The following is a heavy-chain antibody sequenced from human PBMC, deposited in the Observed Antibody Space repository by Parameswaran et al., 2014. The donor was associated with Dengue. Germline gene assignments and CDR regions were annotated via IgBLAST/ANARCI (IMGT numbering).Heavy chain of an antibody. CDR2: IIPILGIA. J-gene: IGHJ6*03. V-gene: IGHV1-69*04. CDR3: ARDPPTVTTDYYYYMDV. D-gene: IGHD4-17*01. Sequence: WVRQAPGQGLEWMGRIIPILGIANYAQKFQGRVTITADKSTSTAYMELSSLRSEDTAVYYCARDPPTVTTDYYYYMDVWGKGTTVTVSS.